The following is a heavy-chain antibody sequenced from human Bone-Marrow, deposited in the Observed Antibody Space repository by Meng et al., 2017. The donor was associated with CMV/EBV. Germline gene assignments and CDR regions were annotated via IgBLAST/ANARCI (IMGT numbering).Heavy chain of an antibody. CDR1: RLTFSRYV. V-gene: IGHV3-30*03. J-gene: IGHJ4*02. CDR2: ISYDGSNK. D-gene: IGHD3-9*01. Sequence: GESLKISCAASRLTFSRYVMHWVRQAPGKGLEWVAVISYDGSNKYYADSVKGRFTISRDNSKNTLYLQMNSLRAEDTAVYYCARDHLAPDYDILTGSFDYWGQGTLVTVSS. CDR3: ARDHLAPDYDILTGSFDY.